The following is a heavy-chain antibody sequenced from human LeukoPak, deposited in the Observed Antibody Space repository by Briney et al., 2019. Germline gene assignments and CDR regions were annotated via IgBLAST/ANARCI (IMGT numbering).Heavy chain of an antibody. CDR1: GFTFSSYW. D-gene: IGHD6-6*01. CDR2: IKQDGSEK. CDR3: ARAMSIAARLQTIFDY. V-gene: IGHV3-7*01. J-gene: IGHJ4*02. Sequence: GGSLRLSCAASGFTFSSYWMSWVRQAPGKGLEWVANIKQDGSEKYYVDSVKGRFTISRDNAKNSLYLQMNSLRAEDTAVYYCARAMSIAARLQTIFDYWGQGTLVTVSS.